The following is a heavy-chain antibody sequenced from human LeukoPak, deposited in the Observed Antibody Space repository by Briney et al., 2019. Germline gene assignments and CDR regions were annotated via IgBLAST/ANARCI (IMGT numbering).Heavy chain of an antibody. V-gene: IGHV3-74*01. Sequence: GGSLRLSCAASGFTFSSYWMHWVRQAPGKGLVWVSRINSDGSSTSYADSVKGRFTISRDNAKNSLYLQMSSLRAEDTAVYYCASEYSSGWWVAPNYYYGMDVWGQGTTVTVSS. D-gene: IGHD6-19*01. J-gene: IGHJ6*02. CDR3: ASEYSSGWWVAPNYYYGMDV. CDR1: GFTFSSYW. CDR2: INSDGSST.